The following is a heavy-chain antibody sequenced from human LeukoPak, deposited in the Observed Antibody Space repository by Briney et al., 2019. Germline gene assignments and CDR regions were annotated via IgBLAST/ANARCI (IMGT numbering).Heavy chain of an antibody. CDR1: GFTFSSYS. D-gene: IGHD6-13*01. CDR2: ISSSSSTI. Sequence: GGSLRLSCAASGFTFSSYSMNWVRQAPGKGLEWVSYISSSSSTIYYADSVKGRFTISRDNAKNSLYLQMNSLRAEDTAVYYCARVASIAAAARDAFDIWGQGTMVTVSS. CDR3: ARVASIAAAARDAFDI. V-gene: IGHV3-48*01. J-gene: IGHJ3*02.